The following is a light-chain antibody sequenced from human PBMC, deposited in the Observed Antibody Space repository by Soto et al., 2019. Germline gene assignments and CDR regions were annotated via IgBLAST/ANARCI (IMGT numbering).Light chain of an antibody. V-gene: IGKV1-5*03. CDR2: KAS. CDR1: QTISNW. CDR3: QHYNSYSEA. J-gene: IGKJ1*01. Sequence: DIQMTQSPSTLSASVGDRVTITCRASQTISNWLAWYQVKPGKAPKLLIYKASTLKSGVPSRFSGSGSGTEFTLTISSLQPDDFATYYCQHYNSYSEAFGQGNKVDIK.